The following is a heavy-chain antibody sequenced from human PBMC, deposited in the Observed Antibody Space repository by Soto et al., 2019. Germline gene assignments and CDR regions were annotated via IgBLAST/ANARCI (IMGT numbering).Heavy chain of an antibody. V-gene: IGHV3-23*01. CDR3: ARDSSAWPNYFDS. Sequence: LRLSCVASGFSISTHALTWVRQAPGKGLEWVSSFSGRSGDTYYAASVKGRFTISGDSSKNTVILQMNNLRADDTAVYYCARDSSAWPNYFDSWGQGIQVTVSS. D-gene: IGHD6-19*01. J-gene: IGHJ4*02. CDR1: GFSISTHA. CDR2: FSGRSGDT.